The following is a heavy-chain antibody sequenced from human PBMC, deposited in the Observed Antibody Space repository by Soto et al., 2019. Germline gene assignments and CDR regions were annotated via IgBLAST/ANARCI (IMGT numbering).Heavy chain of an antibody. D-gene: IGHD4-17*01. CDR1: GGTFSSYA. CDR3: ARDDDGLATWPL. CDR2: IIPIFGTA. J-gene: IGHJ4*02. V-gene: IGHV1-69*01. Sequence: QVQLVQSGAEVKKPGSSVKVSCKASGGTFSSYAISWVRQAPGQGLEWMGGIIPIFGTANYAQKFQGRVTITADETTSPAFKVLSSLRSEATAVYYCARDDDGLATWPLWGQGTLVTVSS.